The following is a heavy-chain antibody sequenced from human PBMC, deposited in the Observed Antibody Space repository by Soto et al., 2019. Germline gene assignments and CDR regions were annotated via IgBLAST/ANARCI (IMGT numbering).Heavy chain of an antibody. J-gene: IGHJ5*02. D-gene: IGHD4-17*01. CDR1: GGTFSSYA. Sequence: QVQLVQSGAEVKKPGSSVKVSCKASGGTFSSYAISWVRQAPGQGLEWMGGIIPIFGTANYAQKFQGRVTITADESTSTAYMELSSLRSEDTAVYYCARDKLHDYGDLHNWFDPWGQGTLVTVSS. CDR3: ARDKLHDYGDLHNWFDP. CDR2: IIPIFGTA. V-gene: IGHV1-69*01.